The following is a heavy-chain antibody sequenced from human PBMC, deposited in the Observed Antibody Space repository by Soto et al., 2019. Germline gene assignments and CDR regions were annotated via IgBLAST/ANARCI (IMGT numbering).Heavy chain of an antibody. J-gene: IGHJ3*01. CDR3: ARGDRGAFDL. D-gene: IGHD1-26*01. CDR2: IHSDGSST. CDR1: GFTFSYYW. Sequence: EVQLLESGGGLVQPGESLRLSCAASGFTFSYYWMHGVRQAPGMGLVWVSRIHSDGSSTTYADSVKGRFTISRDNARNTLYLQMNSLRAEDTAVYYCARGDRGAFDLWGQGTVLTVSS. V-gene: IGHV3-74*01.